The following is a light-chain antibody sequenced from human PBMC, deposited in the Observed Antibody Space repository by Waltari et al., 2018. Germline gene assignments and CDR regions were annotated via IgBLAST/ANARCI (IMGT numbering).Light chain of an antibody. V-gene: IGLV3-25*03. Sequence: SYELTQPPSVSVSPGQTARITCSGDALPKQYAYWYQQKPGQAPVVVICKDSERPSGIPERFSGSSSGTTVTLTISGVQAEYEADYYCQSADSSGTWVFGGGTKLTVL. CDR3: QSADSSGTWV. CDR2: KDS. J-gene: IGLJ3*02. CDR1: ALPKQY.